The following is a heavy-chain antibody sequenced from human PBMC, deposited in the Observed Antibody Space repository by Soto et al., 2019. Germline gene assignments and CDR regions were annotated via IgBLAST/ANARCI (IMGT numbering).Heavy chain of an antibody. CDR1: GYSISSGYY. CDR2: IYHSGST. CDR3: ARVSGSTIFGVVPDY. J-gene: IGHJ4*02. Sequence: SETLSLTCTVSGYSISSGYYWGWIRQPPGKGLEWIGSIYHSGSTYYNPSLKSRVTISVDTSKNQFSLKLSSVTAADTAVYYCARVSGSTIFGVVPDYWGQGTLVTVSS. D-gene: IGHD3-3*01. V-gene: IGHV4-38-2*02.